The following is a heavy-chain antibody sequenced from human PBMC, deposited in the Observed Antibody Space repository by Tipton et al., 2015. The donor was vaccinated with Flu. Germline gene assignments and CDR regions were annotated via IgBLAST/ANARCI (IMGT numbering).Heavy chain of an antibody. CDR3: ARVGGWGYGMDV. CDR2: IYYTGST. J-gene: IGHJ6*02. V-gene: IGHV4-59*01. Sequence: TLSLTCNVSGDSIRSEYWSWIRQAPGKGLEWIGYIYYTGSTSYNPSLKSRITISIDTSKRQFSLKLASVTAADTAVYYCARVGGWGYGMDVWGQGTTVTVS. CDR1: GDSIRSEY. D-gene: IGHD3-16*01.